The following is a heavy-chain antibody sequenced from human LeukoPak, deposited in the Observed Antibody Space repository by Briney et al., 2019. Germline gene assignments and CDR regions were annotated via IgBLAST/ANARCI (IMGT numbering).Heavy chain of an antibody. CDR2: IYTSGST. CDR1: GGSISSGFYY. V-gene: IGHV4-61*02. J-gene: IGHJ4*02. Sequence: TSETLSLTCTVSGGSISSGFYYWSWIRQPAGKGLEWIGRIYTSGSTNYNPSLKSRVTISLDTSKNQFSLKLSSVTAADTAVYYCARVLNSGWYLYYFDYWGQGTLVTVSS. CDR3: ARVLNSGWYLYYFDY. D-gene: IGHD6-19*01.